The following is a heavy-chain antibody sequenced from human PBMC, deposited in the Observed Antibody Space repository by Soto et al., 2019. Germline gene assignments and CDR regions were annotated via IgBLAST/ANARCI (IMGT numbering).Heavy chain of an antibody. CDR1: GGSFSGYY. CDR3: AQESDILTGYPDAFDI. J-gene: IGHJ3*02. CDR2: INHSGRT. V-gene: IGHV4-34*01. Sequence: SATRAITCAVYGGSFSGYYWSWIRQPPGKGLEWIGEINHSGRTNYNPSLKSRVTISVDTSKNQFSLKLSSVTAADTAVYYCAQESDILTGYPDAFDIWGQGTMVTVSS. D-gene: IGHD3-9*01.